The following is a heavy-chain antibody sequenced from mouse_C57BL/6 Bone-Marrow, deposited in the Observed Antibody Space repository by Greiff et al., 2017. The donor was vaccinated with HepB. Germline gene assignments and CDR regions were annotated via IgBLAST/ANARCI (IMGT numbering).Heavy chain of an antibody. CDR3: AIEEQLSPYYFDY. CDR1: GYSFTGYY. D-gene: IGHD3-2*02. J-gene: IGHJ2*01. CDR2: INPSTGGT. Sequence: EVQLQQSGPELVKPGASVKISCKASGYSFTGYYMNWVKQSPEKSLEWIGEINPSTGGTTYNQKFKAKATLTVDKSSSTAYMQLKSLTSEDSAVYYCAIEEQLSPYYFDYWGQGTTLTVSS. V-gene: IGHV1-42*01.